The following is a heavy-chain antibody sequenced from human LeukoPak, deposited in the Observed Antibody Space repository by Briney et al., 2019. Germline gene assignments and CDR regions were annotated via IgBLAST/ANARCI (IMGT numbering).Heavy chain of an antibody. J-gene: IGHJ6*03. Sequence: GESLKISCKVSGYSFTNYWIGWVRQMPAKGLEWMGIIYPGDSDTRYSPPFQGQVTISADKSISTAYLQWSSLKASDTAIYYCARHHMTSVTTAPFYYIDVWGTGATVTVSS. D-gene: IGHD4-17*01. CDR3: ARHHMTSVTTAPFYYIDV. V-gene: IGHV5-51*01. CDR1: GYSFTNYW. CDR2: IYPGDSDT.